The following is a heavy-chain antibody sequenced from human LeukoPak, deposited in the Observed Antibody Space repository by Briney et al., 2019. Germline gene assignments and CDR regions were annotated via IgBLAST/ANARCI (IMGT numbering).Heavy chain of an antibody. J-gene: IGHJ4*02. Sequence: ASVKVSCKASGYTFTSYGISWVRQAPGQGLEWMGWISAYNGNTNYAQKLQGRVTMTTDTSTSTAYMELRSLRSDDTAVYYCARVSMERGYYDSSGYPGDWGQGTLVTVSS. CDR1: GYTFTSYG. V-gene: IGHV1-18*01. CDR3: ARVSMERGYYDSSGYPGD. CDR2: ISAYNGNT. D-gene: IGHD3-22*01.